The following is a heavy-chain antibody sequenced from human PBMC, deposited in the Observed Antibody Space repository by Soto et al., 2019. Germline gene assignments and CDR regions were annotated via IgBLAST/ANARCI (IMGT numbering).Heavy chain of an antibody. CDR1: GYTFTSYD. Sequence: ASVKVSCKTSGYTFTSYDINWVRQATGQGLEWMGWMNPNSGNTGYAQRFQGRVTMTRNTSITTAYMELSGLRSEDTAVYFCARGWRISGIYVFDDWGQGSLVTVSS. J-gene: IGHJ4*02. CDR2: MNPNSGNT. D-gene: IGHD1-20*01. V-gene: IGHV1-8*01. CDR3: ARGWRISGIYVFDD.